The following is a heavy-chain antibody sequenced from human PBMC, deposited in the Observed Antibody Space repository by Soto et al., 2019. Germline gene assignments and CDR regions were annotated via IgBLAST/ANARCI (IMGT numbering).Heavy chain of an antibody. Sequence: PSETLSLTCAVSGGSISTGGYSWTWIRQPPGKGLEWIGYIYPSGTAYYNPSLKSRVTISVDRSQNQFSLNLTSVTAADTAVYFCARSALYLDGSGWLPDFWGQGTLVTVSS. V-gene: IGHV4-30-2*01. D-gene: IGHD6-19*01. CDR1: GGSISTGGYS. J-gene: IGHJ4*02. CDR3: ARSALYLDGSGWLPDF. CDR2: IYPSGTA.